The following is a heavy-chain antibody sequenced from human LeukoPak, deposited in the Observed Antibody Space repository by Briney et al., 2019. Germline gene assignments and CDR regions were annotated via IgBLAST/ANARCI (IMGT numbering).Heavy chain of an antibody. V-gene: IGHV4-39*01. CDR1: GGSISNTNYY. Sequence: SETLSLTCTVSGGSISNTNYYWGWIRQPPGKGLEWIGNIYYSGSTYYNPSLKSRVTISVDTSKNQFSLKLSSVTAADTAVYYCARRISAARSPFLSYYYYYGMDVWGQGTTVTVSS. CDR2: IYYSGST. CDR3: ARRISAARSPFLSYYYYYGMDV. J-gene: IGHJ6*02. D-gene: IGHD2/OR15-2a*01.